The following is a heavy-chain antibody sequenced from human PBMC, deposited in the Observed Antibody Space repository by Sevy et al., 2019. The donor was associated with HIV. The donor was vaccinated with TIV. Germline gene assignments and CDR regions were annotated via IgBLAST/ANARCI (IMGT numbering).Heavy chain of an antibody. D-gene: IGHD3-3*01. CDR2: IYYSGST. J-gene: IGHJ4*02. CDR1: GGSVSSGSYY. CDR3: VRESVRYDRTDY. V-gene: IGHV4-61*01. Sequence: SQTLSLTCTVSGGSVSSGSYYWSWIRQPPGKGLEWIGYIYYSGSTNYNPSLKSRVTISVDTSKNQFSLKLSSVTAADTAVYYCVRESVRYDRTDYWGQGTLVTVSS.